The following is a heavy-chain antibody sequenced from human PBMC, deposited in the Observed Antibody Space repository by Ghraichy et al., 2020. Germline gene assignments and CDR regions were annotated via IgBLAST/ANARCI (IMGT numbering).Heavy chain of an antibody. D-gene: IGHD3-10*01. CDR1: GGSISSYY. Sequence: SETLSLTCTVSGGSISSYYWSWIRQPPGKGLEWIGYIYYSGSTNYNPSLKSRVTISVDTSKNQFSLKLSSVTAADTAVYYCARDYGSGSYYNPSWYFDLWGRGTLVTVSS. V-gene: IGHV4-59*01. J-gene: IGHJ2*01. CDR2: IYYSGST. CDR3: ARDYGSGSYYNPSWYFDL.